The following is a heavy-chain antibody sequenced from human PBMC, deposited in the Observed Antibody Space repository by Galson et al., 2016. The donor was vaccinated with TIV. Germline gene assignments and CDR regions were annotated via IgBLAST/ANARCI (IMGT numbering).Heavy chain of an antibody. CDR3: AKEENSGYYPNDAFDI. CDR2: ISYDGSHK. D-gene: IGHD5-12*01. CDR1: GFTFSSYD. Sequence: SLRLSCAASGFTFSSYDMHWVRQAPGKGLEWVAVISYDGSHKHYAGSVKGRFTISRDNSKTTLDLQMNSLGAEDTAVYYCAKEENSGYYPNDAFDIWGQGTMVTASS. V-gene: IGHV3-30*18. J-gene: IGHJ3*02.